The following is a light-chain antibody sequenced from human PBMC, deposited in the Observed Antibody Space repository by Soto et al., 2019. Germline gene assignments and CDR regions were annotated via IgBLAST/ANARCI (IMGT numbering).Light chain of an antibody. J-gene: IGKJ2*01. CDR3: QQYDNLPLYT. V-gene: IGKV1-33*01. CDR1: QDISNY. Sequence: DIQMTQSPSSLSASVGDRVTITCQASQDISNYLNWYQQKPGKAPKLLIYDASNLETGVPSRFSGSGSGTDVTFTISSLQPEDIATYYCQQYDNLPLYTFGQGTKLEIK. CDR2: DAS.